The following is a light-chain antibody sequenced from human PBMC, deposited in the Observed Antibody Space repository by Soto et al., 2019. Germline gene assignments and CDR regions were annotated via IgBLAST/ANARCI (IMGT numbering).Light chain of an antibody. Sequence: QSALTQPPSVSGAPGQRVAISCTGNNSNIGAGYDVHWYQQLPGTAPKLLIYGNSNRPSGVPDRFSGSKSGTSASLAITGLQAQDEADYYCQSYDSSLSALFGGGTQLTVL. J-gene: IGLJ7*01. CDR2: GNS. V-gene: IGLV1-40*01. CDR1: NSNIGAGYD. CDR3: QSYDSSLSAL.